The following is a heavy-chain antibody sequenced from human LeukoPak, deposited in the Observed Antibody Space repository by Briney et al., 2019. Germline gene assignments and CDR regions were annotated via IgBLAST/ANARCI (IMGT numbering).Heavy chain of an antibody. CDR1: GIAVSDNY. Sequence: GSLRLSCAASGIAVSDNYMGWVRQAPGKGLEWVSVISSDGKTDHADSVKGRFTISRDNSKNTVSLQMNILRAEDTAVYYCVRDQQWRIYSGRFYPQAKAYYYYTMDVWGQGTTVSVSS. CDR3: VRDQQWRIYSGRFYPQAKAYYYYTMDV. V-gene: IGHV3-66*01. D-gene: IGHD3-10*02. CDR2: ISSDGKT. J-gene: IGHJ6*02.